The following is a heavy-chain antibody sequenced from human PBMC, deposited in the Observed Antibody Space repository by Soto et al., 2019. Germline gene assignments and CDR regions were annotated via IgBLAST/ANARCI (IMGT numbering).Heavy chain of an antibody. Sequence: ASVKVSSKASGYSFTSYGISWVRQAPGQGLEWMGWVSGYTFDTIYVQKFQGRVTMTTDTSTSTAHMELRSLTYDDTAVYYCARCPRIVRAASGIRDFDDWGQGAQGNGPS. D-gene: IGHD3-16*02. V-gene: IGHV1-18*01. CDR2: VSGYTFDT. CDR1: GYSFTSYG. CDR3: ARCPRIVRAASGIRDFDD. J-gene: IGHJ4*03.